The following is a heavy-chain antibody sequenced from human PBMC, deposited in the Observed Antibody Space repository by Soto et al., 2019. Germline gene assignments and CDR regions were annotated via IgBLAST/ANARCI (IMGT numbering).Heavy chain of an antibody. D-gene: IGHD4-17*01. CDR3: ARDLSPHGYGDYGTYFDP. J-gene: IGHJ5*02. CDR2: INAGNGNT. CDR1: GYTFTSYA. Sequence: GASVKVSCKASGYTFTSYAMHWVRQAPGQRLEWMGWINAGNGNTKYSQKFQGRVTITRDTSASTAYMKLSSLRSEDTAVYYCARDLSPHGYGDYGTYFDPWGQGTLVTVSS. V-gene: IGHV1-3*01.